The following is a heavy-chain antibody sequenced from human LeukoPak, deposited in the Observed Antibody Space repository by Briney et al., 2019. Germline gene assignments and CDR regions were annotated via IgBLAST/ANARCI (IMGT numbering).Heavy chain of an antibody. V-gene: IGHV1-18*01. Sequence: ASVKVSCKASGYTFTSYGISWVRQAPGQGLEWMGWISAYNGNTNYAQKLQGRVTMTTDTSTSTAYMELRSLRSDDTAVYYCAREEGAYCSSTSCYAFSFQHWGQGTLVTVSS. CDR2: ISAYNGNT. D-gene: IGHD2-2*01. J-gene: IGHJ1*01. CDR3: AREEGAYCSSTSCYAFSFQH. CDR1: GYTFTSYG.